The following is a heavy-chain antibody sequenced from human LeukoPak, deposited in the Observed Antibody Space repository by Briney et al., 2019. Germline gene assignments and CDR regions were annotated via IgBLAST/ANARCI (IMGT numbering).Heavy chain of an antibody. CDR2: IKQDGSEK. Sequence: PGGSLRLSCAASGFPFSSYWMSWVRQAPGKGLEWVANIKQDGSEKYYVDSVKGRFTISRDNAKNSLYLQMNSLRAEDTAVYYCARGNDYDFWSGSRYYFDYWGQGTLVTVSS. CDR1: GFPFSSYW. D-gene: IGHD3-3*01. CDR3: ARGNDYDFWSGSRYYFDY. J-gene: IGHJ4*02. V-gene: IGHV3-7*01.